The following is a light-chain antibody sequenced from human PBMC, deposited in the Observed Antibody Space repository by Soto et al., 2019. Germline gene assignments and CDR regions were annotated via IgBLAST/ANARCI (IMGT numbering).Light chain of an antibody. CDR1: QSVSSY. V-gene: IGKV3-11*01. J-gene: IGKJ1*01. CDR3: QQYNNWPPGMT. CDR2: DAS. Sequence: EIVLTQSPATLSLSPGERATLSCRASQSVSSYLAWYQQKPGQAPRLLIYDASNRATGIPARFSGSGSGTDFTLTISSLQSEDFAVYYCQQYNNWPPGMTFGQGTKVEIK.